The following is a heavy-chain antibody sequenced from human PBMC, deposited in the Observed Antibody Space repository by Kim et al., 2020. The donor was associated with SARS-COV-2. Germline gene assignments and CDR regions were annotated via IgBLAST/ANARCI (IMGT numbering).Heavy chain of an antibody. Sequence: ASVKVSCKASGYTFTSYGMNWVRQAPGQGLEWMGWINTNTGNSMYAQGFPGRFVFSLDTSVSTAYLQISSLKAEDTAVYYCARADTAWRNWGQGTLVTVSS. D-gene: IGHD5-18*01. V-gene: IGHV7-4-1*02. CDR2: INTNTGNS. CDR3: ARADTAWRN. CDR1: GYTFTSYG. J-gene: IGHJ4*02.